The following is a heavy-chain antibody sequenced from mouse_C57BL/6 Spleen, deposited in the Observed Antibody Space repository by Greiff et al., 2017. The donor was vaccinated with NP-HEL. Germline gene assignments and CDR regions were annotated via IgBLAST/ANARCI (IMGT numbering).Heavy chain of an antibody. CDR2: IYPGDGDT. J-gene: IGHJ1*03. D-gene: IGHD2-1*01. CDR3: ARSNYGKGVPYFDV. Sequence: QVQLQQSGPELVKPWASVKISCKASGYAFSSSWMNWVKQRPGKGLEWIGRIYPGDGDTNYNGKFKGKATLTADKSSSTAYMQLSSLTSEDSAVYFCARSNYGKGVPYFDVWGTGTTVTVSS. V-gene: IGHV1-82*01. CDR1: GYAFSSSW.